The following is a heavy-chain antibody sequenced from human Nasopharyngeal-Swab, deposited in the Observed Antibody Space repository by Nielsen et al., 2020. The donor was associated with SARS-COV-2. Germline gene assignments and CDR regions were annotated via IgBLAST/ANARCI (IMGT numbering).Heavy chain of an antibody. CDR3: ARDGYGDYGLDY. CDR2: IYHSGST. J-gene: IGHJ4*02. V-gene: IGHV4-38-2*02. D-gene: IGHD4-17*01. Sequence: WIRQPPGQGLEWIGSIYHSGSTYYNPSLKRRVTISVDTSKNQFSLKLSSVTAADTAVYYCARDGYGDYGLDYWGQGTLVTVSS.